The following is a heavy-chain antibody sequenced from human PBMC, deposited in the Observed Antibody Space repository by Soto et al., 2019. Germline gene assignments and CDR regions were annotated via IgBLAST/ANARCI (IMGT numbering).Heavy chain of an antibody. Sequence: LRLSCAASGFAFSSYGIHWVRQAPGKGLQWVALISHDGSNKYYADSVKGRFSISRDNAKNSVYLQMDSLRVEDTAVYYCAREGALKPFSSWGQGALVTVSS. CDR2: ISHDGSNK. CDR3: AREGALKPFSS. V-gene: IGHV3-30*03. CDR1: GFAFSSYG. J-gene: IGHJ5*02.